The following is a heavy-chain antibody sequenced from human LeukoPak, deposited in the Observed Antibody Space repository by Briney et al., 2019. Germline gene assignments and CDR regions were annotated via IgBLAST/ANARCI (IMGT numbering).Heavy chain of an antibody. J-gene: IGHJ4*02. CDR1: GFTFSSYS. CDR2: ISSSCSYI. V-gene: IGHV3-21*01. Sequence: AGSLRLSCAAYGFTFSSYSMNWVRQAPGKGLEWVSSISSSCSYIYYADSVKGRLTISRDNAKNSLYLQMNSLRAEDTAVYYCARDCGYSYGYGYWGQGTLVTVSS. D-gene: IGHD5-18*01. CDR3: ARDCGYSYGYGY.